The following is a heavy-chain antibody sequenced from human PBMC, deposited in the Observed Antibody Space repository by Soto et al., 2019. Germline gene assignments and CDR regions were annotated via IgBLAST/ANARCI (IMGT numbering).Heavy chain of an antibody. CDR1: GGSFSGYY. D-gene: IGHD2-15*01. CDR3: ARTPPSSTYCSGGSCRYNWFYP. Sequence: LSLTCPVYGGSFSGYYWSWLRQPPGKGLEWIGEINHSGSTNYNPSIRSRVTISVDTSKHQFSLKLSSVTAADTAVYYCARTPPSSTYCSGGSCRYNWFYPWGQGTPVTVS. CDR2: INHSGST. V-gene: IGHV4-34*01. J-gene: IGHJ5*02.